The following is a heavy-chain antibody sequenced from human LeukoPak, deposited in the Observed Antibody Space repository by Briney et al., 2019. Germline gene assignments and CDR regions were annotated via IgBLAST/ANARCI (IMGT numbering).Heavy chain of an antibody. Sequence: PGGSLRLSCAASWFNFSSHAMSWARAAPGKALEWVSALSGSGGSTYYADSVKGRFTISRDNSKNTLYLQMNSLRADDAAVYYCAKDRGMEAYCSSTSCLPDYWGQGTLVTVSS. CDR1: WFNFSSHA. D-gene: IGHD2-2*01. CDR2: LSGSGGST. J-gene: IGHJ4*02. CDR3: AKDRGMEAYCSSTSCLPDY. V-gene: IGHV3-23*01.